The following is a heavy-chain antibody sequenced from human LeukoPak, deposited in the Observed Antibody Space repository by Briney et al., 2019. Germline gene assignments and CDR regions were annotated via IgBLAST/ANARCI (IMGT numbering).Heavy chain of an antibody. CDR2: IYYSGIT. D-gene: IGHD3-3*01. CDR3: ARHYDFWSAHFRGFFDQ. Sequence: SETLSLTCTVSGYSISSSSYYWGWIRRPPGKGLEWIGSIYYSGITYYNQSLKSRVTISVDTSKNHFSLGLSSVTAADTAVYYCARHYDFWSAHFRGFFDQWGQGTLVTVSS. J-gene: IGHJ4*02. CDR1: GYSISSSSYY. V-gene: IGHV4-39*01.